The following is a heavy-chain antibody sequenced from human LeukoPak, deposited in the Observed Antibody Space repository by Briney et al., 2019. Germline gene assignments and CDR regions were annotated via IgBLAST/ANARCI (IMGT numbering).Heavy chain of an antibody. CDR1: GFTFSSYS. Sequence: GGSLRLSCAASGFTFSSYSMSWVRQAPGKGLEWVSSISSSSSYIYYADSVKGRFTISRDNAKNSLYLQMNSLRAEDTAVYYCARERGSYYRYFDYWGQGTLVTVSS. CDR2: ISSSSSYI. CDR3: ARERGSYYRYFDY. V-gene: IGHV3-21*01. D-gene: IGHD1-26*01. J-gene: IGHJ4*02.